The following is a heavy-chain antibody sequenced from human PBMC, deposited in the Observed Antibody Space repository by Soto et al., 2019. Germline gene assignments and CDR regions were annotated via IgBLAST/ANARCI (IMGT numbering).Heavy chain of an antibody. D-gene: IGHD3-10*01. CDR1: GFTFSDYA. V-gene: IGHV3-23*01. Sequence: LRLSCLASGFTFSDYAMTWVRHVPGRGLEWVASLDGAGGSTYYADSVRGRFTISRDNSQNTLFLQMKRLTVDDTAIYYCAAPRDEYGSGVSWFTYGMDIWGQGTTVTVSS. J-gene: IGHJ6*02. CDR3: AAPRDEYGSGVSWFTYGMDI. CDR2: LDGAGGST.